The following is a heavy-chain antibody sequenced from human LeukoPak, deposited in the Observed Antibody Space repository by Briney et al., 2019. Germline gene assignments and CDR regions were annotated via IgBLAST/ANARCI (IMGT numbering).Heavy chain of an antibody. J-gene: IGHJ4*02. CDR2: ISGSSSYI. CDR3: ARHRDDYTGYDS. V-gene: IGHV3-21*01. CDR1: GFTFSSYS. D-gene: IGHD4-4*01. Sequence: GGSLRLSCAASGFTFSSYSMNWVRQTPGKGLEWVSSISGSSSYIYYADSVKGRFTISRDNAKNSLYLQMNSLRAEDTAVYYCARHRDDYTGYDSWGQGTLVTVSS.